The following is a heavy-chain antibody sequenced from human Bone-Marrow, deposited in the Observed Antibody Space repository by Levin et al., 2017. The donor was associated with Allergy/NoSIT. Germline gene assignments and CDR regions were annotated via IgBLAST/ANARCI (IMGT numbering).Heavy chain of an antibody. Sequence: SQTLSLTCTVSGGSISISSYYWGWIRQPPGKGLEWIGTIYYSGSTYYNPSLKSRVTISIDMSKNQFSLKLSSVTAADTAVYYCAREVAYDGPSDYSGMDVWGQGTTVTVSS. CDR2: IYYSGST. J-gene: IGHJ6*02. D-gene: IGHD5-12*01. V-gene: IGHV4-39*07. CDR1: GGSISISSYY. CDR3: AREVAYDGPSDYSGMDV.